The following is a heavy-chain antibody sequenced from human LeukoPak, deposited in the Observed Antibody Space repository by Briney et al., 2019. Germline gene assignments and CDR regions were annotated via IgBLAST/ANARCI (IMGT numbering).Heavy chain of an antibody. CDR1: GGSISSSSYY. CDR3: ARDSSDSSGWYYFDS. V-gene: IGHV4-61*01. CDR2: VYYRGST. J-gene: IGHJ4*02. D-gene: IGHD6-19*01. Sequence: SETLSLTCTVSGGSISSSSYYWSWIRQPPGKGLEWIGYVYYRGSTNYNPSLKSRVTISVDPSKNQFSLKLSSVTAADTAMYYCARDSSDSSGWYYFDSWGQGTLVTVSS.